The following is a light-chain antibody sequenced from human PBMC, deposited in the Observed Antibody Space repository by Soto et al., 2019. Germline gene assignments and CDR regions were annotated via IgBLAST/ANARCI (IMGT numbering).Light chain of an antibody. Sequence: DIQMTQSPSTLSASVGDRVTITCRASQSISGSLAWYQQKPGKAPKLMIYEASNLKSGVPSRFSGSGSVTEYTLTISSLQPDDSASYYCQQYNGYWTLGQGTRVDSK. J-gene: IGKJ1*01. CDR3: QQYNGYWT. V-gene: IGKV1-5*03. CDR1: QSISGS. CDR2: EAS.